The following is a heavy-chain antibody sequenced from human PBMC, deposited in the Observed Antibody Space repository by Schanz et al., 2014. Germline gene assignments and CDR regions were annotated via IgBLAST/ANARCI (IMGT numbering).Heavy chain of an antibody. CDR1: GYTFTSYY. CDR2: INPSGGST. CDR3: ARDGEAAAGCDY. Sequence: QVQLVQSGAEVKKPGASVKVSCKASGYTFTSYYMHWVPQAPGQGLEWMGIINPSGGSTSYAQKFQGRVTMTRDTSTSTVYMELSSLRSEDTAVYYCARDGEAAAGCDYWGQGTLVTVSS. J-gene: IGHJ4*02. V-gene: IGHV1-46*03. D-gene: IGHD6-13*01.